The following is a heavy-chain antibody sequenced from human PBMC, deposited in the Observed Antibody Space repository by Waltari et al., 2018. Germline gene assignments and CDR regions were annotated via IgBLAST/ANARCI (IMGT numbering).Heavy chain of an antibody. J-gene: IGHJ4*02. D-gene: IGHD3-16*01. CDR1: GGSFSGYS. V-gene: IGHV4-34*01. Sequence: QVQLQQWGAGLLKPSETLSLTCAVYGGSFSGYSLSWIRQPPGKGLEWIGEINHSGSTNYNPSLKSRVTISVDTSKNQFSLKLSSVTAADTAVYYCARHVTVSMTPFDYWGQGTLVTVSS. CDR3: ARHVTVSMTPFDY. CDR2: INHSGST.